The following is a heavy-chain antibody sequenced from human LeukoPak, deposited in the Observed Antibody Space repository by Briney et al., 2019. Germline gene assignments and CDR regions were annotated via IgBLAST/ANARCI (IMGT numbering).Heavy chain of an antibody. CDR1: GFIFSNYG. CDR3: AKDREAVAGTGYYFDY. J-gene: IGHJ4*02. V-gene: IGHV3-30*18. CDR2: ISYDGSNK. D-gene: IGHD6-19*01. Sequence: GGSLRLSCAASGFIFSNYGMSWVRQAPGKGLEWVAVISYDGSNKYYADSVKGRFTISRDNSKNTLYLQMNSLRAEDTAVYYCAKDREAVAGTGYYFDYWGQGTLVTVSS.